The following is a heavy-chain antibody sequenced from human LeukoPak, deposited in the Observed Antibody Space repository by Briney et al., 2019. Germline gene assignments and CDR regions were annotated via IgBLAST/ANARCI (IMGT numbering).Heavy chain of an antibody. CDR1: GFTFSTYA. J-gene: IGHJ6*02. CDR3: TRDLMDYDVSTGLHHYYMDV. D-gene: IGHD3-9*01. Sequence: GGSLRLSCAASGFTFSTYAMNWVRQAPGEGLEWVSSIGGSSTSLYYADSLKGRFTISRDNAKNTLYLQMNTLRVEDTAVYYCTRDLMDYDVSTGLHHYYMDVWGQGTTVTVSS. CDR2: IGGSSTSL. V-gene: IGHV3-21*01.